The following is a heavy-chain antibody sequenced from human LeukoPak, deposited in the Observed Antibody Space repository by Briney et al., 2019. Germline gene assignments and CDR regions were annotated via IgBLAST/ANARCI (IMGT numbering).Heavy chain of an antibody. CDR2: ISGSGGST. D-gene: IGHD6-13*01. J-gene: IGHJ4*02. V-gene: IGHV3-23*01. CDR1: GFTLSSYA. Sequence: QTGGSLRLSCAASGFTLSSYAMSWVRQAPGKGLEWVSAISGSGGSTYYADSVRGRFTISRDNSKNTLYLQMNSLRAEDTAVYYCAKDSSSWYIDYFDYWGQGTLVTVSS. CDR3: AKDSSSWYIDYFDY.